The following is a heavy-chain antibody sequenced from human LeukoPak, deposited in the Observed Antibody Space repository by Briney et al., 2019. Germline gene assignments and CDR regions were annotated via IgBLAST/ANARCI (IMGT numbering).Heavy chain of an antibody. CDR1: GYTFTSYG. D-gene: IGHD2-21*02. CDR2: ISAYNGNT. CDR3: ARVEVVVVTAILIHAFDI. Sequence: ASVKVSCKASGYTFTSYGISWVRQAPGQGLEWRGWISAYNGNTNYAQKLQGRVTMTTDTSTSTAYMELRSLRSDDTAVYYCARVEVVVVTAILIHAFDIWGQGTMVTVSS. V-gene: IGHV1-18*01. J-gene: IGHJ3*02.